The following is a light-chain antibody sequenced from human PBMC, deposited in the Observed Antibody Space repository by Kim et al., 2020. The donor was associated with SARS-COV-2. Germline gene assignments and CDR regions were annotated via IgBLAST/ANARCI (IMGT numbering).Light chain of an antibody. Sequence: SPGETPTLACRPSRIVSSNYLAWYHQKPGRAPNLLIYAASTWPSGIPARFSGSGSGTYFTLTISRLEPGDFAAYYCQQFGAPAFTFGPGTKVDIK. CDR2: AAS. J-gene: IGKJ3*01. CDR1: RIVSSNY. CDR3: QQFGAPAFT. V-gene: IGKV3-20*01.